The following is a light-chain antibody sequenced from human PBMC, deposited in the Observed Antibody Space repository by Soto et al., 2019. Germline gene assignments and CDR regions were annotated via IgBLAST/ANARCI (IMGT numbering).Light chain of an antibody. CDR2: DVT. CDR3: CSYEGGYSFV. CDR1: SSDVGRYNY. Sequence: QSALTQPRSVSGYPGQSVTISCTGTSSDVGRYNYVSWYQQRPGIAPKLIIYDVTKRPSGVPDRFSGSKSGNTASLTISGLQTEDESDYSCCSYEGGYSFVFGGGTKLTVL. V-gene: IGLV2-11*01. J-gene: IGLJ2*01.